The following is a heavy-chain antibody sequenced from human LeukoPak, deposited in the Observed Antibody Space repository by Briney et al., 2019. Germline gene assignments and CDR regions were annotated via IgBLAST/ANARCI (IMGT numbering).Heavy chain of an antibody. J-gene: IGHJ6*03. CDR1: GGSFNGYY. CDR3: ARGYGSGWWYYYYTDV. D-gene: IGHD3-10*01. CDR2: INHSGST. V-gene: IGHV4-34*01. Sequence: SETLSLTCAVYGGSFNGYYWSWIRQPPGKGLEWIGEINHSGSTNYSPSLKSRVTLSVDTSKNQFSLRLSSVTAADTAVYYCARGYGSGWWYYYYTDVWGKGTTVTVSS.